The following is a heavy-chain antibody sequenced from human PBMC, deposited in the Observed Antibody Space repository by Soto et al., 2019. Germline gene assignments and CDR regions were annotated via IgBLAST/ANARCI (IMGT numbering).Heavy chain of an antibody. J-gene: IGHJ4*02. V-gene: IGHV3-23*01. Sequence: GGPLRLSCAASGFTFSSYAMSWVRQAPGKGLEWVSAISGSGGSTYYADSVKGRFTISRDNSKNTLYLQMNSLRAEDTAVYYCAKLKYGGSSPPRRNLDYWGQGTLVTVSS. CDR2: ISGSGGST. D-gene: IGHD6-6*01. CDR3: AKLKYGGSSPPRRNLDY. CDR1: GFTFSSYA.